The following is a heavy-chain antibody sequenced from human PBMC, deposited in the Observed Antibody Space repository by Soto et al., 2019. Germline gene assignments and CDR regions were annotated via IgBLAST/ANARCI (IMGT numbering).Heavy chain of an antibody. J-gene: IGHJ4*02. CDR2: ISYDGSNK. D-gene: IGHD5-12*01. CDR3: AKDVERDGYNYSDY. Sequence: PGGSLRLSCAASGFTFSSYGMHWVRQAPGKGLEWVAVISYDGSNKYYADSVKGRFTISRDNSKNTLYLQMNSLRAEDTAVYYCAKDVERDGYNYSDYWGQGTLVTVSS. V-gene: IGHV3-30*18. CDR1: GFTFSSYG.